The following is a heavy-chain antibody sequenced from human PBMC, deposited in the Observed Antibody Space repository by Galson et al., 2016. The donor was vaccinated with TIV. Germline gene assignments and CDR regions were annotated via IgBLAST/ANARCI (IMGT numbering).Heavy chain of an antibody. CDR3: ARSGDYGDY. Sequence: SVKVSCKASGYTFTSYDINWVRQATGQGLEWMGWVNPNSGNTDYAQKFRGRVTMTRNTSVRTAYMELSSLRSEDTAVYYCARSGDYGDYWGQETLVTVSP. CDR1: GYTFTSYD. D-gene: IGHD4-17*01. J-gene: IGHJ4*02. V-gene: IGHV1-8*02. CDR2: VNPNSGNT.